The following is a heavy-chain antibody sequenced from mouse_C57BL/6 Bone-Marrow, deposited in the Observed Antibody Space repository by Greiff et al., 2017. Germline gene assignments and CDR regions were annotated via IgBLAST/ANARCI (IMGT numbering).Heavy chain of an antibody. D-gene: IGHD2-3*01. CDR3: ARRADGYWYFDV. Sequence: VQLQQSGPELVKPGASVKISYKASGYSFTGYYMNWVKQSPEKSLEWIGEINPSTGGTTYNQKFKAKATLTVDKSSSTAYMQLKSLTSEDSAVYYCARRADGYWYFDVWGTGTTVTVSS. V-gene: IGHV1-42*01. CDR2: INPSTGGT. CDR1: GYSFTGYY. J-gene: IGHJ1*03.